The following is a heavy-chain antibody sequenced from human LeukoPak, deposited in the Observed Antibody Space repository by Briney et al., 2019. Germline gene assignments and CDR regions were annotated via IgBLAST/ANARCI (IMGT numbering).Heavy chain of an antibody. V-gene: IGHV3-21*01. CDR2: ISSSSSYI. CDR3: ASGVPPGEYYDILSDFDY. Sequence: GGSLRLSCAASGFTFSSYSMNWVRHAPRKGLEWVSSISSSSSYIYYADSVKGRFTISRDNAKNSLYLQMNSLRAEDTAVYYCASGVPPGEYYDILSDFDYWGQGTLVTVSS. D-gene: IGHD3-9*01. J-gene: IGHJ4*02. CDR1: GFTFSSYS.